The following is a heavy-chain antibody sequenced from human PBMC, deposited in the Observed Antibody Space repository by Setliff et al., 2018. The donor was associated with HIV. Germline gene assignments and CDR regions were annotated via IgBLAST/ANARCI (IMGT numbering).Heavy chain of an antibody. D-gene: IGHD2-15*01. V-gene: IGHV3-23*01. CDR1: GFTFSTYA. CDR3: AKMVGGSRSSGSCYFDY. J-gene: IGHJ4*02. CDR2: ISGSGTTT. Sequence: GGSLRLSCAASGFTFSTYAMSWVRQAPGKGLEWVSVISGSGTTTYYADSVKGRFTISRDNSKNTVYLQMNTLRAEDTAIYYCAKMVGGSRSSGSCYFDYWGQGTLVTVSS.